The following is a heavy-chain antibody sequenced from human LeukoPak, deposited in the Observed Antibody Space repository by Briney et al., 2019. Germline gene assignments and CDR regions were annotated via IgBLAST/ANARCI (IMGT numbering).Heavy chain of an antibody. CDR3: ARVRVYGNSTFDY. J-gene: IGHJ4*02. D-gene: IGHD3-10*01. CDR2: SIPILGIA. V-gene: IGHV1-69*04. CDR1: VGTFTSYA. Sequence: GASVKVSCKASVGTFTSYAISWVRQAPGQGREWMGRSIPILGIANYAQKFQGRVTITADKSTSTAYMELSSLRSEDTAVYYCARVRVYGNSTFDYWGQGTLVTVSS.